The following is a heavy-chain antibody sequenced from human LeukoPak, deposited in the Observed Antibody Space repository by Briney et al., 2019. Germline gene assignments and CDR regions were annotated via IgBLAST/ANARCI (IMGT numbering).Heavy chain of an antibody. CDR2: ISAYNGNT. CDR1: GYTFTSYG. V-gene: IGHV1-18*01. Sequence: GASVKVSCKASGYTFTSYGISWVRQAPGQGLERMGWISAYNGNTNYAQKLQGRVTMTTDTSTSTAYMELRSLRSDDTAVYYCAREDRGTTGTEWGGLYYYGMDVWGQGTTVTVSS. D-gene: IGHD1-1*01. J-gene: IGHJ6*02. CDR3: AREDRGTTGTEWGGLYYYGMDV.